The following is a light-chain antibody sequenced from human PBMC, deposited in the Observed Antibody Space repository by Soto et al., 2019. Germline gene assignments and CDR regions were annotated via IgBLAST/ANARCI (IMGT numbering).Light chain of an antibody. CDR2: DAS. CDR1: QNIDNF. Sequence: EIVLRHSPATLAMSPGEGATLSCRASQNIDNFLVWYQQKPGQAPRLLIYDASKRATGIPARFSGSGSGTEFTLTISSLQSEDFALYYCQQYNNWPAITFGQGTRLEIK. J-gene: IGKJ5*01. CDR3: QQYNNWPAIT. V-gene: IGKV3D-15*01.